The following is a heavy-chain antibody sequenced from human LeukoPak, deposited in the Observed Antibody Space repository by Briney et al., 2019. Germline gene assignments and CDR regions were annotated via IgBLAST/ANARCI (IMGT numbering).Heavy chain of an antibody. J-gene: IGHJ6*02. Sequence: GGSLRLSCAASGFTVSSNYMSWVRQAPGKGLEWVSVIYSGGDTYYADSVKGRFTISRDNAKNSLYLQMNSLRAEDTAVYYCAREQGGYSYGTNYYYYYGMDVWGQGTTVTVSS. V-gene: IGHV3-66*01. D-gene: IGHD5-18*01. CDR2: IYSGGDT. CDR1: GFTVSSNY. CDR3: AREQGGYSYGTNYYYYYGMDV.